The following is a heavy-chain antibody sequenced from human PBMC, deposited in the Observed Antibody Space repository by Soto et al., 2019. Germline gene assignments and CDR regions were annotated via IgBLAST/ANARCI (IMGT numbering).Heavy chain of an antibody. CDR3: ARWLRSSGSLYDY. V-gene: IGHV3-7*05. D-gene: IGHD5-12*01. CDR2: IKQDGSET. Sequence: EVQLVESGGGLVQPGGSLRVSCAASGFTFSGYWMSWVRQAPGKGLEWVANIKQDGSETYYVDSLKGRFTISRDNAKNSLYLQMNGLRAEDTAVYYCARWLRSSGSLYDYWGQGTLVTVSS. CDR1: GFTFSGYW. J-gene: IGHJ4*02.